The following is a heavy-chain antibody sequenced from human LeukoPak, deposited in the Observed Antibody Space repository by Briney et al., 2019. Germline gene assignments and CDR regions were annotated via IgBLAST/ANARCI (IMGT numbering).Heavy chain of an antibody. CDR3: AGAAAGTAIDS. Sequence: GEPLNISCKGSGYRFSTYWIAWVRQMPAKGMEWMGIIYPGDSDIRYGPSFQGQFTISADKSISTAYLQWSSLKASDTAIYYCAGAAAGTAIDSWGQGTLVTVSS. V-gene: IGHV5-51*01. J-gene: IGHJ4*02. D-gene: IGHD6-13*01. CDR2: IYPGDSDI. CDR1: GYRFSTYW.